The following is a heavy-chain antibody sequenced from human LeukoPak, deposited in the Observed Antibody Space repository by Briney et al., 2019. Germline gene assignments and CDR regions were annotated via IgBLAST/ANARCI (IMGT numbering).Heavy chain of an antibody. V-gene: IGHV4-30-2*01. Sequence: PSETLSLTCTVSGGSISSGGYYWSWIRQPPGKGLEWIGYIYHSGSTYYNPSLKSRVTISVDRSKNQFSLKLSSVTAADTAVYYCARGEKTEYISSSPPDYWGQGTLVTVSS. CDR2: IYHSGST. CDR1: GGSISSGGYY. D-gene: IGHD6-6*01. J-gene: IGHJ4*02. CDR3: ARGEKTEYISSSPPDY.